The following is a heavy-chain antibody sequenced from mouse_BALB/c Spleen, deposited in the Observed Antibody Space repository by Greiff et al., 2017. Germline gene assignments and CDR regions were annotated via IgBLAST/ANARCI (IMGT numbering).Heavy chain of an antibody. J-gene: IGHJ2*01. D-gene: IGHD2-4*01. CDR1: GYTFTSYW. CDR2: INPSNGRT. V-gene: IGHV1S81*02. CDR3: ARKRVSTRYFDY. Sequence: QVQLQQPGAELVKPGASVKLSCKASGYTFTSYWMHWVKQRPGQGLEWIGEINPSNGRTNYNEKFKSKATLTVDKASSTAYMQLRSLTSEDSAVSYCARKRVSTRYFDYWGQGTTLTVSA.